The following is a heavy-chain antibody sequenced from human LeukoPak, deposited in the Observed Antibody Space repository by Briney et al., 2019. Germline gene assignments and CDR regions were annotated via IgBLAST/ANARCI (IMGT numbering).Heavy chain of an antibody. D-gene: IGHD3-22*01. V-gene: IGHV1-46*01. CDR2: INPSDGST. Sequence: GASVKVSCKASGYTFTSYYMHWVRQAPGQGLEWMGIINPSDGSTSYVQKFQGRVTMTRDTSTSTVYMELSSLRSEDTAVYYCAREDIVVVNFDYWGQGTLVTVSS. CDR1: GYTFTSYY. CDR3: AREDIVVVNFDY. J-gene: IGHJ4*02.